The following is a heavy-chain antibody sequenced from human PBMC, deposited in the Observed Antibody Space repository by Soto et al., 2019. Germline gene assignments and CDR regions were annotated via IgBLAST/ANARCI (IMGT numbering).Heavy chain of an antibody. J-gene: IGHJ3*02. Sequence: GGSLRLSCAASGFTFNIYAMSWVRQAPGKGLEWLSAVSVTGATTYYAESLKGRFTIFRDNSNNTLYLQMNGLRAEDTAVYYCARESALAAAGHDAFDIWGQGTLVTV. CDR2: VSVTGATT. CDR1: GFTFNIYA. V-gene: IGHV3-23*01. D-gene: IGHD6-13*01. CDR3: ARESALAAAGHDAFDI.